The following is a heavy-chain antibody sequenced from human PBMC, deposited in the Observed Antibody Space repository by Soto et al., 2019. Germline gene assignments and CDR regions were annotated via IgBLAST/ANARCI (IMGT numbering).Heavy chain of an antibody. Sequence: ASVKVSCKASGYTFTSYDINWVRQATGQGLEWMGWMNPNSGNTGYAQKFQGRVTMTRNTSISTAYMELSSLRSEDKAVYYCASAVPGTSAFDIWGQGTMFTVSS. V-gene: IGHV1-8*01. CDR2: MNPNSGNT. CDR1: GYTFTSYD. CDR3: ASAVPGTSAFDI. J-gene: IGHJ3*02.